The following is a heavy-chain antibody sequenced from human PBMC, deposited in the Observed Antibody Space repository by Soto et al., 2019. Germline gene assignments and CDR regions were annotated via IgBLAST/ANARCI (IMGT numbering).Heavy chain of an antibody. CDR1: GGSISSSY. CDR3: ARDPNIVGATHGGYYYYYGMDV. J-gene: IGHJ6*02. Sequence: SETLSLTCTVSGGSISSSYWSWIRQPPGKGLEWIGYIYDSGSTYYNSSLKGRFTMSRDDVKNTLFLQMNSLRAEDTAVYYCARDPNIVGATHGGYYYYYGMDVWGQGTTVTVSS. V-gene: IGHV4-59*12. D-gene: IGHD1-26*01. CDR2: IYDSGST.